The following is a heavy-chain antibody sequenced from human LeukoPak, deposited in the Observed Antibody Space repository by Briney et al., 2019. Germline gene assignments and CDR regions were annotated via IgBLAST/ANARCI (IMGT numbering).Heavy chain of an antibody. V-gene: IGHV1-69*05. CDR1: GGTFSSYA. CDR3: ARDTPGIAAMSY. J-gene: IGHJ4*02. Sequence: ASVKVSCKASGGTFSSYAISWVRQAPGQGLEWMGGIIPIFGTANYAQKFQGRVTIATDESTSTAYMELSSLRSEDTAVYYCARDTPGIAAMSYWGQGTLVTVSS. D-gene: IGHD6-25*01. CDR2: IIPIFGTA.